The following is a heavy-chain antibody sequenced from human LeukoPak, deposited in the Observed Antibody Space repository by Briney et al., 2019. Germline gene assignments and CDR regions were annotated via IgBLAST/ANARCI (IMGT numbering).Heavy chain of an antibody. CDR2: INWNGGST. CDR1: GFTFDDYG. V-gene: IGHV3-20*04. D-gene: IGHD3-22*01. J-gene: IGHJ4*02. Sequence: GGSLRLSCAASGFTFDDYGMSWVRQAPGKGLEWVSGINWNGGSTGYADSVKGRFTISRDNAKNSLYLQMNSLRAEDTALYYCARALHYCDSSGYDYWGQGTLVTVSS. CDR3: ARALHYCDSSGYDY.